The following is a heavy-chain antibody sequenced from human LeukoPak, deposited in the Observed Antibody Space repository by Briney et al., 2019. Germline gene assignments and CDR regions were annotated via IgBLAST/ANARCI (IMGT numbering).Heavy chain of an antibody. Sequence: GGSLRLSCAASGFSFSIHDMTWVRQAPGKGLEWVSTISNSDNSTYYADSVKGRFTFSRDNSKNTLYLLMNSLRAEDTATYYCVKNSRYCTKAACYDYWGQGTLVTVSS. J-gene: IGHJ4*02. D-gene: IGHD2-8*01. CDR3: VKNSRYCTKAACYDY. CDR1: GFSFSIHD. CDR2: ISNSDNST. V-gene: IGHV3-23*01.